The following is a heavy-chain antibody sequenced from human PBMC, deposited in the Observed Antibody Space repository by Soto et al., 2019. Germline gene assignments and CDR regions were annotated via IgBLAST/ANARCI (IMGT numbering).Heavy chain of an antibody. CDR3: ATSLINDYGDYGPPGY. V-gene: IGHV4-34*01. CDR1: GGSFSGYY. Sequence: SETLSLTCAVYGGSFSGYYWSWIRQPPGKGLEWIGEINHSGSTNYNPSLKSRVTISVDTSKNQFSLKLSSVTAADTAVYYCATSLINDYGDYGPPGYWGQGTLVTVSS. J-gene: IGHJ4*02. D-gene: IGHD4-17*01. CDR2: INHSGST.